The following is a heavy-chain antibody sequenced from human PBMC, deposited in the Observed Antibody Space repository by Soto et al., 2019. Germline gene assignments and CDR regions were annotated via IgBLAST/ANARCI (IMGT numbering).Heavy chain of an antibody. CDR1: GYTFSGYY. CDR2: INPDSGAT. J-gene: IGHJ5*02. V-gene: IGHV1-2*02. Sequence: GASVKVSCKASGYTFSGYYLHWVRQAPGQGLEWMGWINPDSGATNYAQKFQGRVTMTRDTSISTANMEVNRLTSDDTAVYFCARDLRGDYVYLDPWGQGTLVTVSS. D-gene: IGHD3-10*01. CDR3: ARDLRGDYVYLDP.